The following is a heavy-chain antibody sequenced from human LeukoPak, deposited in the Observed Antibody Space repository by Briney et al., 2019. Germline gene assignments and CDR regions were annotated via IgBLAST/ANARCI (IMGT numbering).Heavy chain of an antibody. CDR1: GGSISSSSYY. Sequence: SETLSLTCTVSGGSISSSSYYWGWIRQPPGKGLEWIGSIYYSGSTYYNPSLKSRVTISVDTSKNQFSLKLSSVTAADTAVYYCARVRGHYGSGSYPDYWGQGTLVTVSS. CDR3: ARVRGHYGSGSYPDY. D-gene: IGHD3-10*01. J-gene: IGHJ4*02. V-gene: IGHV4-39*07. CDR2: IYYSGST.